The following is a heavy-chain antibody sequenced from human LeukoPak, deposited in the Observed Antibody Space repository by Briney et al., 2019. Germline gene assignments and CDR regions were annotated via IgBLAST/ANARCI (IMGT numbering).Heavy chain of an antibody. Sequence: SGGPLRLSCAASGFTFSSYAMSWVRQAPGKGLEWVSAISGSGGSTYYADSVKGRFTISRDNSKNTLYLQMNSLRAEDTAVYYCARERLAHNWFDPWGQGTLVTVSS. CDR2: ISGSGGST. V-gene: IGHV3-23*01. CDR1: GFTFSSYA. J-gene: IGHJ5*02. CDR3: ARERLAHNWFDP.